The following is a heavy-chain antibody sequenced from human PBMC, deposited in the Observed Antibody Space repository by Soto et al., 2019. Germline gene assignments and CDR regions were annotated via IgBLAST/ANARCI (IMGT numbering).Heavy chain of an antibody. J-gene: IGHJ5*02. Sequence: QVPLVQSGAEVKKPGASVKVSCKVSGYTLTELSMHWVRQAPGKGLEWMGGFDPEDGETIYAQKFQGRVTMTEDTATXXAXMXXSSLRSEDTAVYYCETDRGSSWHGWYGKLTGWFDPWGQGTLVTVSS. V-gene: IGHV1-24*01. CDR2: FDPEDGET. CDR1: GYTLTELS. CDR3: ETDRGSSWHGWYGKLTGWFDP. D-gene: IGHD6-13*01.